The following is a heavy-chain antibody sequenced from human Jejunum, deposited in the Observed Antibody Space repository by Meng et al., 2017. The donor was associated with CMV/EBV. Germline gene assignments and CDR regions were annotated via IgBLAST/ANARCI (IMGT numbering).Heavy chain of an antibody. D-gene: IGHD3-10*01. J-gene: IGHJ4*02. V-gene: IGHV2-5*02. CDR2: IYWDDDE. CDR3: AQKRPYGSGSYFDY. Sequence: EFSLRDSEVSVGWIRQPPGKALEWLALIYWDDDEHYKPSLKNRLTIPQDTSKDPVVLTMTNMDPVDTAAYYCAQKRPYGSGSYFDYWGQGTLVTVSS. CDR1: EFSLRDSEVS.